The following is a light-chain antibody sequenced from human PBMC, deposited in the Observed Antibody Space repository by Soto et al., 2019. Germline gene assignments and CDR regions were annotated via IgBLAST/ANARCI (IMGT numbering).Light chain of an antibody. Sequence: EIVMTQSPATLSVSPVERATLSCRASQSVSRNLAWYQQKPGQPPRLLIYGASTRATGMPARFSGSGSGTEFTLTISSLQSEDFAVYYCQQYNNWLPTFGQGTKVDIK. CDR2: GAS. CDR3: QQYNNWLPT. V-gene: IGKV3-15*01. CDR1: QSVSRN. J-gene: IGKJ1*01.